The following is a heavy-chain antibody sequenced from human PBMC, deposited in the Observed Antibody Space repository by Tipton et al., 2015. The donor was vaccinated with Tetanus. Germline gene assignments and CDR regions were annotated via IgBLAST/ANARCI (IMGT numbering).Heavy chain of an antibody. V-gene: IGHV3-9*01. CDR3: AKDLVWGVNYYYYGMDV. J-gene: IGHJ6*02. CDR1: GFAFDDYA. D-gene: IGHD3-16*01. CDR2: ISWNSGSI. Sequence: SLSLSCAASGFAFDDYAMHWVRQAPGKGLEWVSGISWNSGSIGYADSVKGRFTISRDNAKNSLYLQMNSLRAEDTALYYCAKDLVWGVNYYYYGMDVWGQGTTVTVSS.